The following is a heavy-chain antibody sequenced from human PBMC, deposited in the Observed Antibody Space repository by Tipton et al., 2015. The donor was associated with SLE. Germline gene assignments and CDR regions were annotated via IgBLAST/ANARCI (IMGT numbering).Heavy chain of an antibody. V-gene: IGHV3-30*02. J-gene: IGHJ3*02. Sequence: LSLTCTVSGGSISSYYWSWIRQPPGKGLEWVAFIRYDGSNKYYADSVKGRFTISRDNSKNTLYLQMNSLRAEDTAVYYCAKAQYRDTVLVGAFDIWGQGTMVTVSS. D-gene: IGHD2-8*02. CDR2: IRYDGSNK. CDR3: AKAQYRDTVLVGAFDI. CDR1: GGSISSYY.